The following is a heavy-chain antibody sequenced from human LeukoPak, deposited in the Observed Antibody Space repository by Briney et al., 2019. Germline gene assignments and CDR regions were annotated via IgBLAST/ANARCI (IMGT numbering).Heavy chain of an antibody. CDR3: ARGGTSRGEFDY. J-gene: IGHJ4*02. Sequence: GGSLRLSCAASGFTFSSYGMHWVRQAPGKGLEWVAVIWYDGSNKYYADSVKGRFTISRDNSKNTLYLQMHSLRAEDTAVYYCARGGTSRGEFDYWGQGTLVTVSS. D-gene: IGHD1-14*01. CDR1: GFTFSSYG. V-gene: IGHV3-33*01. CDR2: IWYDGSNK.